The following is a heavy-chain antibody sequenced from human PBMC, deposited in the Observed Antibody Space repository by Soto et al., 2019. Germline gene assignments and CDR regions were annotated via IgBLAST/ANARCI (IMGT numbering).Heavy chain of an antibody. D-gene: IGHD3-10*01. CDR2: ISAYNGNT. CDR1: GYTFTSYG. CDR3: ASVTIVRDVILGYWYFDL. Sequence: QVQLVQSGAEVKKPGASVKVSCKASGYTFTSYGISWVRQAPGQGLEWMGWISAYNGNTHYAQKLHGRATMTTDTSTRTAYMELRSLSSDDPAVYYCASVTIVRDVILGYWYFDLWGRGTLVTVSS. V-gene: IGHV1-18*01. J-gene: IGHJ2*01.